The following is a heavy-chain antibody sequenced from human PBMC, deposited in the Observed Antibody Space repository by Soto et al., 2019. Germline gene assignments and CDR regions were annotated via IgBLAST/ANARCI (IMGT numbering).Heavy chain of an antibody. CDR1: GFTFSTYW. V-gene: IGHV3-74*01. CDR2: INSDGSST. CDR3: ARDRWGGGRDMDV. D-gene: IGHD3-10*01. Sequence: GGSLRLSCAASGFTFSTYWIHWVRQAPGKGLVWVSRINSDGSSTNYADSVKGRFTISRDNAKNTLFLQMNSLRAEDMAVYYCARDRWGGGRDMDVWGQGTTVTVSS. J-gene: IGHJ6*02.